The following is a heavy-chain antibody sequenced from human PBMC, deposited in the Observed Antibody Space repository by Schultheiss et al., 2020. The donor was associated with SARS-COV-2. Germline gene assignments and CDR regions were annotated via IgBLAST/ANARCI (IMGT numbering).Heavy chain of an antibody. V-gene: IGHV3-11*04. D-gene: IGHD1-20*01. CDR2: ISSSGSTI. CDR3: ARARDNFSYYYSGMDV. J-gene: IGHJ6*02. Sequence: GGSLRLSCAASGFTFSDYYMNWVRQAPGKGLEWVSYISSSGSTIYYADSVKGRFTISRDNAKNSLYLQMNSLRAEDTAVYYCARARDNFSYYYSGMDVWGQGTTVTVSS. CDR1: GFTFSDYY.